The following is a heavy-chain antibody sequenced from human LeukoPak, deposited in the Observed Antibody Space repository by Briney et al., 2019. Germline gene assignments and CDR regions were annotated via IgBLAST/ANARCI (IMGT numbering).Heavy chain of an antibody. CDR2: IYHSGST. J-gene: IGHJ3*02. V-gene: IGHV4-38-2*02. Sequence: SETLSLTCSVSGDSITGYYWGWIRQPPGKGLEWIGSIYHSGSTYYNPSLKSRVTISVDTSKNQFSLKLSSVTAADTAVYYCARLGGDSDAFDIWGQGTMVTVSS. CDR1: GDSITGYY. D-gene: IGHD2-21*02. CDR3: ARLGGDSDAFDI.